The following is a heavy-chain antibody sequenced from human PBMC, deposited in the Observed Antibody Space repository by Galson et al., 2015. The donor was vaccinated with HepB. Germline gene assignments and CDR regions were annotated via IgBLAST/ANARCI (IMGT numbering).Heavy chain of an antibody. V-gene: IGHV1-2*06. CDR3: ARDLGTVYGSGSYYLDY. Sequence: SVKVSCKASGYTFTGYYMHWVRQAPGQGLEWVGRINPNSGGTNHAQKFQGRVTMTSDTSISTAYMEPSRLRSDDTAVFYCARDLGTVYGSGSYYLDYWGQGTLVTGSS. D-gene: IGHD3-10*01. CDR1: GYTFTGYY. CDR2: INPNSGGT. J-gene: IGHJ4*02.